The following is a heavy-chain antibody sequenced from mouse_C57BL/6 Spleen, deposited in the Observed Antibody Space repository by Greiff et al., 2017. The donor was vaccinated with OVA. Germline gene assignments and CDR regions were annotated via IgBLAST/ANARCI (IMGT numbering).Heavy chain of an antibody. CDR3: ARSRGYFDV. CDR1: GYTFTSYW. V-gene: IGHV1-69*01. CDR2: IDPSDSYT. Sequence: QQSCKASGYTFTSYWMHWVKQRPGQGLEWIGEIDPSDSYTNYNQKFKGKSTLTVDKSSSTAYMQLSSLTSEDSAVYYCARSRGYFDVWGTGTTVTVSS. D-gene: IGHD1-1*01. J-gene: IGHJ1*03.